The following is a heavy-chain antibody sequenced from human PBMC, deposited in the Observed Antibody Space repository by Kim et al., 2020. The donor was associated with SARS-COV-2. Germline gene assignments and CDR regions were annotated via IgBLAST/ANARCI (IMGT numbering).Heavy chain of an antibody. CDR1: GGSISSSSYY. D-gene: IGHD3-22*01. CDR3: AREGALYYYDSSGYGVDY. V-gene: IGHV4-39*07. J-gene: IGHJ4*02. Sequence: SETLSLTCTVSGGSISSSSYYWGWIRQPPGKGLEWIGSIYYSGSTYYNPSLKSRVTISVDTSKNQFSLKLSSVTAADTAVYYCAREGALYYYDSSGYGVDYWGQGTLVTVSS. CDR2: IYYSGST.